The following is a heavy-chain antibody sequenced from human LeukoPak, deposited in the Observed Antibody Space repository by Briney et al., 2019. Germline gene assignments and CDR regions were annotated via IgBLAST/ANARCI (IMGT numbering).Heavy chain of an antibody. CDR2: ISYSGST. J-gene: IGHJ4*02. V-gene: IGHV4-59*01. CDR3: TRNRRDGYNYVDA. CDR1: GGSISRYY. Sequence: PSETLSLTCTVSGGSISRYYWSWIRQPPGKGLEWIGYISYSGSTDYNPSLKSRVTMSVDTSKNQFSLKLKSVTPADTAIYYCTRNRRDGYNYVDAWGQGTLVTVSS. D-gene: IGHD5-24*01.